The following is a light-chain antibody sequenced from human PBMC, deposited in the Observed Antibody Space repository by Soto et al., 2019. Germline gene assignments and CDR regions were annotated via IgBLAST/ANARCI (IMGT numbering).Light chain of an antibody. V-gene: IGKV3-15*01. CDR2: GAS. CDR1: QSVRSN. Sequence: EVVMTQSPATLSVSPWERATLSCRASQSVRSNLAWYQQKPGQAPRLLIYGASTRATGIPARFSGSGSGTDYTLTITNLEPEDFAIYYCQQRSNWPWTFGQGTKVDIK. J-gene: IGKJ1*01. CDR3: QQRSNWPWT.